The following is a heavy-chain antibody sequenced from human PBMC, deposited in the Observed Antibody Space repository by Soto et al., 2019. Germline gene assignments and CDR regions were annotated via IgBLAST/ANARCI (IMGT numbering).Heavy chain of an antibody. D-gene: IGHD3-3*01. CDR2: TRNKANSYTT. V-gene: IGHV3-72*01. CDR3: AREVSTYYDFWSGYYYYGMDV. CDR1: GFTFSDHY. Sequence: PGGSLRLSCAASGFTFSDHYMDWVRQAPGKGLEWVGRTRNKANSYTTEYAASVKGRFTISRDDSKNSLYLQMNSLKTEDTAVYYCAREVSTYYDFWSGYYYYGMDVWGQGTTVTVSS. J-gene: IGHJ6*02.